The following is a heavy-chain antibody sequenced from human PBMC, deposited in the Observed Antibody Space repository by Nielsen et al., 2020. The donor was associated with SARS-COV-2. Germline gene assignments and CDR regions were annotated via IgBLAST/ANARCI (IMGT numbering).Heavy chain of an antibody. J-gene: IGHJ5*02. D-gene: IGHD3-9*01. CDR2: IYPADSVT. V-gene: IGHV5-51*01. CDR1: GYSFTNYW. Sequence: GESLKISCTGSGYSFTNYWIGWVRQQPGKGLEWMGIIYPADSVTIYSPSFQGRVTISVDQSISTAYLQWSSLEASDTAIYYCARRYYFDTLLDPWGQGALVTVSS. CDR3: ARRYYFDTLLDP.